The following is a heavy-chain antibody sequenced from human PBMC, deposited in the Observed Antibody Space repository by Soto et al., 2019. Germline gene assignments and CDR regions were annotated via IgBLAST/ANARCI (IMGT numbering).Heavy chain of an antibody. Sequence: PSDTLSLTCTVSVGSIDNYVWTWIRQPPRKGMEWIGYISYVGITTYNPSLKSRLTMSVDTSKNQFSLQLISLTAADTAVYYCARHGRYSPSSGCWLIDYWDQGTPVTVSS. J-gene: IGHJ4*02. D-gene: IGHD3-22*01. V-gene: IGHV4-59*08. CDR2: ISYVGIT. CDR3: ARHGRYSPSSGCWLIDY. CDR1: VGSIDNYV.